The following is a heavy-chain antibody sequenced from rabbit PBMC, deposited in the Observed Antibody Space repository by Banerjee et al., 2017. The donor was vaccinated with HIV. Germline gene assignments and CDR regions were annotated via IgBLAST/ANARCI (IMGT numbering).Heavy chain of an antibody. CDR3: ARDPAGYAGYGYATYNL. Sequence: QLKESGGGLVQPGGSPKLSCKASGFDFSSYYMSWVRQAPGKGLEWIGYIDPVFGGTYYASWVNGRFTISSHNAQNTLYLQLNSLTAADTATYFCARDPAGYAGYGYATYNLWGPGTLVTVS. J-gene: IGHJ4*01. D-gene: IGHD6-1*01. CDR2: IDPVFGGT. V-gene: IGHV1S7*01. CDR1: GFDFSSYY.